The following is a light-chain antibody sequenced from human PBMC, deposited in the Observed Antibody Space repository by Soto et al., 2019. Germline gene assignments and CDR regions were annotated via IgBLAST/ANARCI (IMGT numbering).Light chain of an antibody. V-gene: IGKV1-12*01. CDR2: AAS. CDR3: PQAHSFPVT. J-gene: IGKJ5*01. Sequence: DIQMTQSPSSVSAVVGDRVTITCRASQDITRWLAWYQQQPGRAPKLLIYAASTLQGGVPSRFSGSGSGTDFTLTISSLRPEDFAPYNCPQAHSFPVTFGQGTRLEI. CDR1: QDITRW.